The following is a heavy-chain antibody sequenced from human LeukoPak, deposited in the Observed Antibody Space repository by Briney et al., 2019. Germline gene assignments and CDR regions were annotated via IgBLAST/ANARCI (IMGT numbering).Heavy chain of an antibody. V-gene: IGHV3-7*01. D-gene: IGHD4-11*01. CDR2: MNEDGSEK. CDR1: GFAFSNYW. CDR3: ARDRGYSNFDY. Sequence: GGSLRLSCAASGFAFSNYWMSWVRQAPGKGLEWVANMNEDGSEKNYVDSVKGRFTITRDNAQDSLYLQMNSLRAEDTAVYYCARDRGYSNFDYWGQGTLLTVSS. J-gene: IGHJ4*02.